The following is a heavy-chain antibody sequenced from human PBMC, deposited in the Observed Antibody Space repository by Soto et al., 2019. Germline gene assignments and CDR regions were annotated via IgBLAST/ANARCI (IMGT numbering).Heavy chain of an antibody. CDR3: ARLFCSTTTCDSWFDP. J-gene: IGHJ5*02. Sequence: PXDSLKVSWTCFGYRFTAFLISLVLQVPGKGLEWMGRIDPRDSYVNYSPSFQGHVTISLDKSISTAYLQWGSLKASDTAMYYCARLFCSTTTCDSWFDPWGQRTLVTGSS. CDR2: IDPRDSYV. CDR1: GYRFTAFL. V-gene: IGHV5-10-1*01. D-gene: IGHD2-2*01.